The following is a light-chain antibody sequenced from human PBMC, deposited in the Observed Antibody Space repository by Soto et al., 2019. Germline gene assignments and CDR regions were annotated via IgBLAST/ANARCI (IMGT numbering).Light chain of an antibody. CDR3: QQYNSYAWT. CDR1: QTISSW. V-gene: IGKV1-5*03. CDR2: KAS. Sequence: DIQMTQSPSTLSGSVGDIFTITLWAIQTISSWLAWYQQKPGKAPKLLIYKASSLESGVPSRFSGSGSGTEFTLTISSLQPDDFATYYCQQYNSYAWTFGQGTKVDIK. J-gene: IGKJ1*01.